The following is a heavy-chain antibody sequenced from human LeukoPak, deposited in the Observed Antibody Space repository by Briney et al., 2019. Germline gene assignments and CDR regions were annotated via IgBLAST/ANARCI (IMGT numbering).Heavy chain of an antibody. CDR2: IKSKTDGGTT. J-gene: IGHJ4*02. CDR1: GFTFSNAW. Sequence: GGSLRLSCAASGFTFSNAWMSWVRQAPGKGLEWVGRIKSKTDGGTTDYAAPVKGRFTISRDDSKNTLYLQMNSLKTEDTAVYYCTTDVGATPYYFDYWGQGTLVTVSS. V-gene: IGHV3-15*01. D-gene: IGHD1-26*01. CDR3: TTDVGATPYYFDY.